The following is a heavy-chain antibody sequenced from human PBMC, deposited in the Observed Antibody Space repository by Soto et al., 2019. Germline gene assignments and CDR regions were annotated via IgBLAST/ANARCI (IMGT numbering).Heavy chain of an antibody. J-gene: IGHJ6*02. CDR2: IDPSDSYT. Sequence: GESLKISCKGSGYSFTSYWISWVRQMPGKGLEWMGRIDPSDSYTNYSPSFQGHVTISADKSFSTAYLQWSSLKASDTVMYYCARHAGDYYYYGMDVWGQGTTVTVSS. CDR3: ARHAGDYYYYGMDV. V-gene: IGHV5-10-1*01. CDR1: GYSFTSYW. D-gene: IGHD2-2*01.